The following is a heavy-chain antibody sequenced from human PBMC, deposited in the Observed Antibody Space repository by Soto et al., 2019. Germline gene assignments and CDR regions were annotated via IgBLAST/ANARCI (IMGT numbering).Heavy chain of an antibody. CDR3: ARDTGSGLGY. J-gene: IGHJ4*02. D-gene: IGHD3-10*01. Sequence: SETLSLTCAVSGDSINSNYCWTWVRQPPGKGLEWIAEIYYSGGTSYNPSLKSRVTISMDKSKNQVSLNLTSVTAADTAMYYCARDTGSGLGYWGQGTLVTVS. CDR2: IYYSGGT. V-gene: IGHV4-4*02. CDR1: GDSINSNYC.